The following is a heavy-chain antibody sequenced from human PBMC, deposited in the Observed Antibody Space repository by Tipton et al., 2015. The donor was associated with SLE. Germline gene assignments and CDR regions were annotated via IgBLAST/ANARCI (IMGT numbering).Heavy chain of an antibody. V-gene: IGHV4-31*11. CDR1: GGSFSGYY. D-gene: IGHD5-12*01. Sequence: TLSLTCAVYGGSFSGYYWSWIRQHPGKGLEWIGYIYYSGSTYYNPSLKSRVTISVDTSKNQFSLKLSSVTAADTAVYYCARKMGGWLRQGGYDYWGQGTLVTVSS. CDR2: IYYSGST. J-gene: IGHJ4*02. CDR3: ARKMGGWLRQGGYDY.